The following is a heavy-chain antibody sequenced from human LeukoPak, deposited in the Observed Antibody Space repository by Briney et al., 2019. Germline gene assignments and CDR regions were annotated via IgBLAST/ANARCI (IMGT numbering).Heavy chain of an antibody. CDR1: GFTFSSYG. J-gene: IGHJ4*02. D-gene: IGHD5-18*01. V-gene: IGHV3-48*03. CDR3: ARGGYSYGFDY. Sequence: GGSLRLSCAASGFTFSSYGMNWVRQAPGRGLEWVSYISSSGSTIYYADSVKGRFTISRDNAKNSLYLQMNSLRAEDTAVYYCARGGYSYGFDYWGQGTLVTVSS. CDR2: ISSSGSTI.